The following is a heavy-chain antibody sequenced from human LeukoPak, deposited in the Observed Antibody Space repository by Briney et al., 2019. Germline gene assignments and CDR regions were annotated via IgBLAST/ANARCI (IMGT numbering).Heavy chain of an antibody. J-gene: IGHJ6*03. V-gene: IGHV4-34*01. CDR1: GGSFSGYY. Sequence: PSETLSLTCAVYGGSFSGYYWSWIRQPPGKGLEWIGEINHSGSTNYNPSLKSRVTISVDTSKNQFSLKLSSVTAADTAVYYCARGVPRYSYGSEGYYYYHMDVWGKGTTVTVSS. D-gene: IGHD5-18*01. CDR3: ARGVPRYSYGSEGYYYYHMDV. CDR2: INHSGST.